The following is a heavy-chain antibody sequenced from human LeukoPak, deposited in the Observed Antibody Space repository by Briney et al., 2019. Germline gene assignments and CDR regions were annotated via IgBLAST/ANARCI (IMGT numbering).Heavy chain of an antibody. CDR1: GFTVSSNY. CDR3: EVWGYPGFDY. D-gene: IGHD7-27*01. V-gene: IGHV3-66*01. J-gene: IGHJ4*02. Sequence: GGSLRLSCAASGFTVSSNYMSWVRQAPGKGLEWVSVVHNDGSAYYADSVKGRFTISRDNSKNALYLQTNSLRAEDTAVYYCEVWGYPGFDYWGQGTLVTVSP. CDR2: VHNDGSA.